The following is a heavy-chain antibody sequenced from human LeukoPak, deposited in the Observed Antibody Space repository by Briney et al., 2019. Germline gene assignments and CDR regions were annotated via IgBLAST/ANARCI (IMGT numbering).Heavy chain of an antibody. D-gene: IGHD3-3*01. J-gene: IGHJ6*03. V-gene: IGHV4-31*03. CDR2: IYYGGST. CDR3: ASGYDFWSGYCQNYYYYYMDV. Sequence: SETLSLTCTVSGGSISSGGYYWSWIRQHPGKGLEWIGYIYYGGSTYYNPSLKSRVTISVDTSKNQFSLKLSSVTAADTAVYYCASGYDFWSGYCQNYYYYYMDVWGKGTTVTVSS. CDR1: GGSISSGGYY.